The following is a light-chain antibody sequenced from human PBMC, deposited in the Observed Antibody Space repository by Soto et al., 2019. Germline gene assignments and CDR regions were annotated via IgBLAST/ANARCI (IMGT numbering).Light chain of an antibody. CDR3: QQYDNLPLT. CDR1: QDIKNY. CDR2: DAS. Sequence: DIQMTQSPSSLSASVGDRVTITCQASQDIKNYLTWYQQKSGKATKLLIYDASDLETGVPSRFSGSGSGTDFTFTINSLQPEDIATYYCQQYDNLPLTFGGGTKVDI. V-gene: IGKV1-33*01. J-gene: IGKJ4*01.